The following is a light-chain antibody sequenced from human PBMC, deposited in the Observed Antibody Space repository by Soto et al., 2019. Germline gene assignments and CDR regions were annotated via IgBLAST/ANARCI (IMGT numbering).Light chain of an antibody. V-gene: IGLV1-47*01. CDR1: SSNSRSNY. Sequence: QAVVTQPPSASGTPGQRVTISCSGSSSNSRSNYVYWYQQLPGTAPKVLIYKNNQRPSGVPDRFSGSKSGTSASLAISGLRSEDEADYYCATWDDSLSGPVFGGGTKVTVL. CDR3: ATWDDSLSGPV. J-gene: IGLJ2*01. CDR2: KNN.